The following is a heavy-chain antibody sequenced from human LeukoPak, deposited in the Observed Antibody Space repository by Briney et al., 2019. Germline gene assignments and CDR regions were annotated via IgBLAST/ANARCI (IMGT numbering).Heavy chain of an antibody. D-gene: IGHD2/OR15-2a*01. Sequence: PSETLSLTCAVYGGSFSGYYWSWIRQPPGKGLEWIGEINHSGSTNYNPSLKSRVTISVDTSKNQFSLKLSSVTAADTAVYYCARGRSMYYFDYWGQGTLVTVSS. J-gene: IGHJ4*02. CDR1: GGSFSGYY. V-gene: IGHV4-34*01. CDR2: INHSGST. CDR3: ARGRSMYYFDY.